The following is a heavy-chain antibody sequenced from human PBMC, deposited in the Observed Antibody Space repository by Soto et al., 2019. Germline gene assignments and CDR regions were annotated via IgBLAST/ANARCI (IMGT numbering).Heavy chain of an antibody. CDR1: GFSVNSNY. Sequence: PGGSLRLSCAASGFSVNSNYMSWVRQAPGKGLEWVSVINSGGRTYYADSVKGRFTISRHTSNNTLYLQMNSLRAEDTAVYYCARADSDGYSYGYFDYWGQATLVTVSS. D-gene: IGHD5-18*01. CDR2: INSGGRT. CDR3: ARADSDGYSYGYFDY. V-gene: IGHV3-53*04. J-gene: IGHJ4*02.